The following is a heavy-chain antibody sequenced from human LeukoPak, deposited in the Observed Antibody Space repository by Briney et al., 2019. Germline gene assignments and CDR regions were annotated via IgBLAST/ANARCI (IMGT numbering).Heavy chain of an antibody. Sequence: GESLKISCKGSGYSFSNYWIGWVRQMPGNRLEWMGIIYPGDSDTRYSPSFQGQVTISVDESINTAYLQWSSLEASDTAMYYCARQYGRPFDYWGQGTLVTVSS. CDR1: GYSFSNYW. CDR2: IYPGDSDT. D-gene: IGHD4-17*01. J-gene: IGHJ4*02. CDR3: ARQYGRPFDY. V-gene: IGHV5-51*01.